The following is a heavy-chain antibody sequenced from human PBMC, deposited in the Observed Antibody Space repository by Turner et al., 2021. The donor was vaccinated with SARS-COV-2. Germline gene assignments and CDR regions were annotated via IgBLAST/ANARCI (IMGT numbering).Heavy chain of an antibody. CDR3: ARHGAANGNYYYHGLDV. V-gene: IGHV3-33*03. CDR1: RFSFRSHA. D-gene: IGHD6-13*01. CDR2: IWDYRSQK. J-gene: IGHJ6*02. Sequence: QVQLVESGGGVVLPGRSLRLSCAASRFSFRSHAMHWVRQAPGKGREWVAVIWDYRSQKYHAASVRGRFTISRDNSRNTLYLQMDSLRVEDTGVYYCARHGAANGNYYYHGLDVWGRGTTVTVSS.